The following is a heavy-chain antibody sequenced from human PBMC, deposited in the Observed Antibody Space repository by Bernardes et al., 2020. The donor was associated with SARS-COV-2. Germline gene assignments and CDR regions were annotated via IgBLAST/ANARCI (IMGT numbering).Heavy chain of an antibody. V-gene: IGHV3-73*01. D-gene: IGHD6-13*01. CDR3: TPEGSSWYLAY. J-gene: IGHJ4*02. Sequence: GGSLRLSCAASGFTFSGTAMHWVRQASGKGLEWVGRIRSKEKSYATMYAASVKGRFTISRDDSKNTAYLQMNSLKTEDTAVYYCTPEGSSWYLAYWGQGTLVTVSS. CDR2: IRSKEKSYAT. CDR1: GFTFSGTA.